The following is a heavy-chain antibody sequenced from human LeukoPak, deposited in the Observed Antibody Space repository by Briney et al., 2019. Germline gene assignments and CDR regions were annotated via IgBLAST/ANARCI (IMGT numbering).Heavy chain of an antibody. CDR2: VSTSGGGT. CDR3: AKDGAVVGTMDAFDM. CDR1: GFTFTNYA. J-gene: IGHJ3*02. V-gene: IGHV3-23*01. D-gene: IGHD6-19*01. Sequence: PGGSLRLSCAASGFTFTNYAMSWVRQAPGKRLEWVSGVSTSGGGTYYADSVKGRFTISRDNSKNTLYLQMNSLRAEDTAVYYCAKDGAVVGTMDAFDMWGQGTLVTVSS.